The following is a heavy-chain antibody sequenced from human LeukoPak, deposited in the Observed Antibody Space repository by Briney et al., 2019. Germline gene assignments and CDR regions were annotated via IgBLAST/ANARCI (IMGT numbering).Heavy chain of an antibody. CDR1: GYTFTGNY. Sequence: ASVKVSCKASGYTFTGNYLHWVRQAPGQGLEWMGWISAYNGNTNYAQKLQGRVTITADESTSTAYMELSSLRSEDTAVYYCARARLDIGYCSSTSCYDAFDIWGQGTMVTVSS. CDR2: ISAYNGNT. J-gene: IGHJ3*02. V-gene: IGHV1-18*04. D-gene: IGHD2-2*01. CDR3: ARARLDIGYCSSTSCYDAFDI.